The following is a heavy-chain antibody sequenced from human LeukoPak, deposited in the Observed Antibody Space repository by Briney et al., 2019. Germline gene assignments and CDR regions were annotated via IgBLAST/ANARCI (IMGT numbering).Heavy chain of an antibody. D-gene: IGHD2-21*02. CDR2: IIPIFGTA. CDR1: GGTFSSYA. J-gene: IGHJ3*02. Sequence: GASVKVSCKASGGTFSSYAISWVRQAPGQGLEWMGGIIPIFGTANYAQKFQGRVTITADESTSTAYMEPSSLRSEDTAVYYCARSEIVVVTAMDAFDIWGQGTMATVSS. CDR3: ARSEIVVVTAMDAFDI. V-gene: IGHV1-69*13.